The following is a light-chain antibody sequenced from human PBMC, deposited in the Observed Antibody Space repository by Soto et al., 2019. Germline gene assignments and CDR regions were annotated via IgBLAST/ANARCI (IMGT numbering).Light chain of an antibody. CDR1: ESISSW. J-gene: IGKJ1*01. Sequence: DIMMTQSPSTLAASVGDRVTMTCRSSESISSWLAWYQQKPGKAPKLLIYDASSLESGVPSRFSGSGSGTEFTLTISSLQPDDFATYYCQQYNSYSWTFGQGTKVDI. CDR2: DAS. V-gene: IGKV1-5*01. CDR3: QQYNSYSWT.